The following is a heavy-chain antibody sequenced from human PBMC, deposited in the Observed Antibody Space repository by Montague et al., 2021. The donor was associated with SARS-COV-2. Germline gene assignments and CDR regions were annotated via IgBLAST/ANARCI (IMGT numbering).Heavy chain of an antibody. J-gene: IGHJ6*02. Sequence: SETLSLTCAVYGGSFSGYYWSWIRQPPGKGLEWIGEINHSGSTNYNPSLTSRVTISVDTSKNQFSLKLSSVAAADTAVYYCARRGYSYYYYGVDVWGQGTTVTVSS. CDR3: ARRGYSYYYYGVDV. V-gene: IGHV4-34*01. CDR2: INHSGST. CDR1: GGSFSGYY. D-gene: IGHD5-24*01.